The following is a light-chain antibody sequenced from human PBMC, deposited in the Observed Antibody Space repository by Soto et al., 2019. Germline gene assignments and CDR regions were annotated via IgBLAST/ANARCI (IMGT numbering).Light chain of an antibody. V-gene: IGKV1-39*01. CDR3: QQSYDTRMYT. CDR2: SAS. J-gene: IGKJ2*01. Sequence: DIQMTQSPSSLSASVGDRVTITCRASQSVTNYLNWYQQKPGKAPILLIYSASTLQSGVPSRFSGSGSGTDFTLTISTLQPEDFATYFCQQSYDTRMYTFGQGTQLEI. CDR1: QSVTNY.